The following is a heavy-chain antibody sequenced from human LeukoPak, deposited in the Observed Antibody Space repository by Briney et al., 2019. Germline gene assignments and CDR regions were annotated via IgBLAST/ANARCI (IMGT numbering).Heavy chain of an antibody. CDR1: AFSFADYV. J-gene: IGHJ4*01. Sequence: PGRSLRLSCVASAFSFADYVMHWVRQAPGKGLEWVSGISWNSGTLVYAAFVKGRFTISRDTAKNSLYLQMNSLRAEDTAFYYGAKGAVKGERLTVFDYWGHGTLVSLSS. D-gene: IGHD1-26*01. V-gene: IGHV3-9*01. CDR3: AKGAVKGERLTVFDY. CDR2: ISWNSGTL.